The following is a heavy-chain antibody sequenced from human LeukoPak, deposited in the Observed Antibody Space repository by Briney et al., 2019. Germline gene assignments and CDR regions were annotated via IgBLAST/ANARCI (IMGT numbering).Heavy chain of an antibody. CDR1: GGSISSGGYY. CDR2: IYYSGST. Sequence: SQTLSLTCTVSGGSISSGGYYWSWLRQHPGKGLEWIGYIYYSGSTNYNPSLKSRVTISVDTSKNQFSLKLSSVTAADTAVYYCARGRNCSSTSCPSFQYYYYMDVWGKGTTVTVSS. D-gene: IGHD2-2*01. J-gene: IGHJ6*03. CDR3: ARGRNCSSTSCPSFQYYYYMDV. V-gene: IGHV4-31*03.